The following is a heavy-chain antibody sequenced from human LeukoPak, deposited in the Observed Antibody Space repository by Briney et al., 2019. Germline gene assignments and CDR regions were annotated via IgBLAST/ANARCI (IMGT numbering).Heavy chain of an antibody. Sequence: GGSLRLSCVVSGFTFSTTSMNWVRQAPGKGLEWVSSISSRSTYIYYADSVKGRFTISRDNAKNALYLQMNSLRAEDTAMYYCARDYYYGSGSHNWFDPWGQGTLVTVSS. CDR3: ARDYYYGSGSHNWFDP. D-gene: IGHD3-10*01. CDR1: GFTFSTTS. J-gene: IGHJ5*02. V-gene: IGHV3-21*01. CDR2: ISSRSTYI.